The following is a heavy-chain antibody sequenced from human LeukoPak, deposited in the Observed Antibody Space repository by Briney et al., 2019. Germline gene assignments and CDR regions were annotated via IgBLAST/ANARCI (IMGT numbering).Heavy chain of an antibody. CDR2: FDPEDGET. Sequence: ASVKVSCKVSGYTLTELSMHWVRQAPGKGLEWMGGFDPEDGETIYAQNFQGRVTITRDTSASTAYMELSSLRSEDTAVYYSARGWNYGDYWGQGTLITVSS. CDR3: ARGWNYGDY. V-gene: IGHV1-24*01. J-gene: IGHJ4*02. CDR1: GYTLTELS. D-gene: IGHD1-7*01.